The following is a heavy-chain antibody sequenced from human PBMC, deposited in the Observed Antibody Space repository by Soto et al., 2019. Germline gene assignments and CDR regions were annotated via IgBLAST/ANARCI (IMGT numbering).Heavy chain of an antibody. CDR3: AREAYYYDSSGYFSKYFDS. CDR2: IYYTGSA. Sequence: NPSETLSLTCTVSGGSISSGGYYWSWIRQHPGKGLEWIGYIYYTGSAYYNPSLKSRLTISVDTSKNQFSLKLSSVTAEDTAVYYCAREAYYYDSSGYFSKYFDSWGQGTLVTVSS. CDR1: GGSISSGGYY. V-gene: IGHV4-31*03. D-gene: IGHD3-22*01. J-gene: IGHJ4*02.